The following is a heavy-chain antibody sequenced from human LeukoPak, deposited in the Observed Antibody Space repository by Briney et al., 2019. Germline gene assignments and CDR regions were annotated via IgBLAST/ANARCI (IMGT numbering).Heavy chain of an antibody. CDR3: AKDRCSNGIGCYYYYMDV. CDR2: ISSSGSTI. CDR1: GFTFSDYY. V-gene: IGHV3-11*04. Sequence: GGSLRLSCEASGFTFSDYYMSWIRQAPGKGLEWVSYISSSGSTIYYADSVKGRFSISRDNSKNILYLQMNSLRAEDTAVYYCAKDRCSNGIGCYYYYMDVWGKGTTVTISS. J-gene: IGHJ6*03. D-gene: IGHD2-8*01.